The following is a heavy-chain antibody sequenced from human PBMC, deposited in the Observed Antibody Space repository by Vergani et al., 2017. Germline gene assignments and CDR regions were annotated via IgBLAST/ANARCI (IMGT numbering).Heavy chain of an antibody. CDR3: ARICSSTSCYTPLFDY. V-gene: IGHV4-59*01. CDR1: GGSICSYY. D-gene: IGHD2-2*02. J-gene: IGHJ4*02. CDR2: IYYSGST. Sequence: QVQLQESGPGLVKPSETLSLTCTVSGGSICSYYWSWIRQPPGKGLEWIGYIYYSGSTNYNPSLKSRVTISVDTSKNQFSLKLSSVTAADTAVYYCARICSSTSCYTPLFDYWGQGTLVTVSS.